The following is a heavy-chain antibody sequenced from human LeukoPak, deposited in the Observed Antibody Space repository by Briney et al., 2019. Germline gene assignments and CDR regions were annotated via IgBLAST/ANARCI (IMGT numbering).Heavy chain of an antibody. D-gene: IGHD3/OR15-3a*01. CDR1: GVSISSSNSY. V-gene: IGHV4-39*01. CDR2: IYYTGNT. CDR3: ARQTGSGLFTLP. J-gene: IGHJ4*02. Sequence: SETLSLTCTVSGVSISSSNSYWGWIRQPPGKGLEWIGSIYYTGNTCYNASLKSRVTISIDTSKNQISLRLTSVTATDTAMYYCARQTGSGLFTLPGGQGTLVTVSS.